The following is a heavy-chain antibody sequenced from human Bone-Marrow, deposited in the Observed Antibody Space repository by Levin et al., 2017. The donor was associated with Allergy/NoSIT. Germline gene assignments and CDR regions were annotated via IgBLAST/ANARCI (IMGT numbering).Heavy chain of an antibody. CDR3: AKVGYYDFCSGYYPGPYYFDY. D-gene: IGHD3-3*01. Sequence: GGSLRLSCAASGFTFSSYAMSWVRQAPGKGLEWVSAISGSGGSTYYADSVKGRFTISRDNSKNTLNLQMNSLRAEDTAVYYCAKVGYYDFCSGYYPGPYYFDYWGQGTLVTVSS. V-gene: IGHV3-23*01. J-gene: IGHJ4*02. CDR1: GFTFSSYA. CDR2: ISGSGGST.